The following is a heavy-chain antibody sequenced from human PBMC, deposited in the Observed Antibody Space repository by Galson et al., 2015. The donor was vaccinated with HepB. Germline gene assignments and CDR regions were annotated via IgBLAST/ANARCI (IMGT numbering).Heavy chain of an antibody. J-gene: IGHJ4*02. CDR1: GFSFNSHG. D-gene: IGHD4-17*01. Sequence: SLRLSCAASGFSFNSHGMHWVRQAPGKGLEWVAVIWFDGRRKYYADYVKDRFTISRDTSTNTMYLQMNSLRAEDTAVYYCAGERGYGDYRTSDYWGQGTLVTVSS. CDR2: IWFDGRRK. V-gene: IGHV3-33*01. CDR3: AGERGYGDYRTSDY.